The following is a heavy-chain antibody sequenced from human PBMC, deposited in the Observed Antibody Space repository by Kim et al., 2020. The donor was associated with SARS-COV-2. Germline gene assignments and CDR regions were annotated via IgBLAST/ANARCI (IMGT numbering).Heavy chain of an antibody. V-gene: IGHV3-23*01. CDR1: GFTFSSYA. CDR3: AKFGGGNTYANTFDY. J-gene: IGHJ4*02. D-gene: IGHD5-18*01. Sequence: GGSLRLSCAASGFTFSSYAISWVHQAPGKGLEWVSAISGSGDSTYYADSVKGRFTISRDNSKNTLFLQMSSLRAEDTAVYYCAKFGGGNTYANTFDYWGQGTLVTVSS. CDR2: ISGSGDST.